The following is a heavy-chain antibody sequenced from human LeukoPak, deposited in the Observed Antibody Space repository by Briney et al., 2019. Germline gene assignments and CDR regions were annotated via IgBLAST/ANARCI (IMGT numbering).Heavy chain of an antibody. CDR3: ARGKGMATLFYYYMDV. CDR2: MNPETGDT. J-gene: IGHJ6*03. Sequence: ASVKVSCKASGYTFINYDVIWVQQATGQGLEWMGRMNPETGDTGYAQKFQGRVFMTRDTSINTAYMDLISLRSDDTAVYYCARGKGMATLFYYYMDVWGKGTTVTVSS. D-gene: IGHD5-24*01. CDR1: GYTFINYD. V-gene: IGHV1-8*01.